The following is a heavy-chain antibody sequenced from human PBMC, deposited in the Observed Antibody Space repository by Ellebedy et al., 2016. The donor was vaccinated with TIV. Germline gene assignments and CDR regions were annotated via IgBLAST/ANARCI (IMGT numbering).Heavy chain of an antibody. J-gene: IGHJ4*02. CDR1: GFTFTTYG. Sequence: GESLKISCAASGFTFTTYGMNWVRQAPGKGLEWVSYISNTGTPIYYADSVKGRFTISRDNAKSSLFLQMNSLRVEDTAVYYCARDLQNYNWGQGTLVTVSS. CDR2: ISNTGTPI. CDR3: ARDLQNYN. D-gene: IGHD3-10*01. V-gene: IGHV3-48*01.